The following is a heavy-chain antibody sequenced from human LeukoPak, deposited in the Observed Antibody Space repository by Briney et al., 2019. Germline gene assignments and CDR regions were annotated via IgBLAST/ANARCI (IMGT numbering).Heavy chain of an antibody. Sequence: GGSLRLSCAASGFTFSSYWMSWVRQAPGKGLEWVANIKQDGSEKYYVDSVKGRFTISRDNAKNSLYLQMNSLRAEDTAVYYCASGAYDYVWGSYRHDYWGQGTLVTVSS. V-gene: IGHV3-7*03. CDR1: GFTFSSYW. D-gene: IGHD3-16*02. J-gene: IGHJ4*02. CDR2: IKQDGSEK. CDR3: ASGAYDYVWGSYRHDY.